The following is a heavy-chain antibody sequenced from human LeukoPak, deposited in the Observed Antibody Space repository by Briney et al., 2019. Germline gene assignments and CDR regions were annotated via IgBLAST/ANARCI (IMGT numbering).Heavy chain of an antibody. Sequence: KPGGSLRLSCAASGFTFSNAWMNWVRQAPGKGLEWVGRIKSKTDGGTTDYAAPVKGRFTISRDDSKNTLYLQMNSLKTEDTAVYYCTTTPPYYDFWSGYLSAETSDDYWGQGTLVTVSS. V-gene: IGHV3-15*07. CDR1: GFTFSNAW. CDR2: IKSKTDGGTT. J-gene: IGHJ4*02. D-gene: IGHD3-3*01. CDR3: TTTPPYYDFWSGYLSAETSDDY.